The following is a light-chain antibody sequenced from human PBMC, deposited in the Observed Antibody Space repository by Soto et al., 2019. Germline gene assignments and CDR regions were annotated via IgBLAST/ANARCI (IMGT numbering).Light chain of an antibody. Sequence: EIVLTQSPGALSLSPGERATLSCRASQSVTSPFLAWYQQKPGQAPRLLMYSTSIRATGIPDRFSGSGSGTDFTLTISRLDPEDFAVYYCQHYDRAPMWTFGQGTKVDI. CDR3: QHYDRAPMWT. J-gene: IGKJ1*01. CDR2: STS. V-gene: IGKV3-20*01. CDR1: QSVTSPF.